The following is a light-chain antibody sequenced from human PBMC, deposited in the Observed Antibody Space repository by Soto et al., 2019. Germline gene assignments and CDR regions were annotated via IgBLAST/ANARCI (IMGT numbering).Light chain of an antibody. CDR2: GNS. CDR1: SSNIGAGYD. CDR3: QSYDSRLSAYV. J-gene: IGLJ1*01. V-gene: IGLV1-40*01. Sequence: QSVLAQPPSVSGAPGQKVTISCTGSSSNIGAGYDLHWYQQLPGTAPKLLLYGNSNRPSGVPDRFSGSKSGTSASLAITGLQAEDEADYYCQSYDSRLSAYVFGIGTKF.